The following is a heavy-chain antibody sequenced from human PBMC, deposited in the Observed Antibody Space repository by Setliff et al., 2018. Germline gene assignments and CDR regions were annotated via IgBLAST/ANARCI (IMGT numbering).Heavy chain of an antibody. CDR3: TREGSCSGGVCLDFDY. D-gene: IGHD2-15*01. CDR2: INTNTGNP. J-gene: IGHJ4*02. Sequence: ASVKVSCKASGYTFTTYAMSWMRQAPGQGLEWMGWINTNTGNPSYAQGFVGRVVFSLDASVSTAYLHINTLKADDTAFYYCTREGSCSGGVCLDFDYWGRGTLVTVSS. V-gene: IGHV7-4-1*02. CDR1: GYTFTTYA.